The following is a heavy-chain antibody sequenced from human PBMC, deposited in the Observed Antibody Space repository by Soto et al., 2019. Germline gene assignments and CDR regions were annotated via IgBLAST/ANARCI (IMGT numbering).Heavy chain of an antibody. CDR1: GFTFSSDT. J-gene: IGHJ4*02. CDR2: ISSSSSYI. Sequence: EAQLVESGGGLVKPGGSLRLSCAASGFTFSSDTMNWVRQAPGKGLEWVSYISSSSSYIYYADSVKGRFTISRDNAKNSLYPPMNRLSAEDTAVYYCQRDGYSTLCGQGTLVTVSS. D-gene: IGHD5-12*01. V-gene: IGHV3-21*01. CDR3: QRDGYSTL.